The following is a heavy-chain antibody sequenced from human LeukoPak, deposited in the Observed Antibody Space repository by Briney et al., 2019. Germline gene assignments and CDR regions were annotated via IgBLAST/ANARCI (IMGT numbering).Heavy chain of an antibody. CDR3: ATYGSGNYYYYGMDV. J-gene: IGHJ6*02. CDR2: ISGSGSST. Sequence: GGSLRLSCSASGFTLSSYAMSSVRQAPGKGLEWVPAISGSGSSTYYAYSVKGRFTISRDNSENTLYLQMNSLRAGDTAVDYCATYGSGNYYYYGMDVWGQGTTVTVSS. V-gene: IGHV3-23*01. CDR1: GFTLSSYA. D-gene: IGHD3-10*01.